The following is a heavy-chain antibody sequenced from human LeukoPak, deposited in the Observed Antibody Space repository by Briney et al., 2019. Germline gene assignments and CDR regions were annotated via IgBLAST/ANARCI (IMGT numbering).Heavy chain of an antibody. J-gene: IGHJ2*01. Sequence: SETLSLTCTVSGGSISDSYWSWVRQPPGKGLEWVGSVYNGRSANYNPSLKSRLTMSLNTSKNQFSLRLNSLTTADTAVYYCARDPGFGELLSVGYFDLWGRGILVTVS. CDR3: ARDPGFGELLSVGYFDL. D-gene: IGHD3-10*01. CDR2: VYNGRSA. V-gene: IGHV4-59*01. CDR1: GGSISDSY.